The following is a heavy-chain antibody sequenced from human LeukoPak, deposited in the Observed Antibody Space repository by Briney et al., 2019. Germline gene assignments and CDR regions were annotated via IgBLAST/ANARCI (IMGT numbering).Heavy chain of an antibody. V-gene: IGHV3-7*05. J-gene: IGHJ4*02. CDR2: IKEDGSVK. Sequence: SGGSLRLSCAASGFTFSSSWMTWVRQAPGKGLEGVANIKEDGSVKNYVVSVKGRFTISRDNAKNTLYLQMNSLRVEDTAVYYCAKQYDFWSGPDYWGQGTLVTVSS. CDR3: AKQYDFWSGPDY. D-gene: IGHD3-3*01. CDR1: GFTFSSSW.